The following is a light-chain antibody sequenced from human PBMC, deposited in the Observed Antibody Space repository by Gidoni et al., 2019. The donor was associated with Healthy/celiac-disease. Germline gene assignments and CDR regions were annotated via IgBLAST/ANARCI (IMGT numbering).Light chain of an antibody. J-gene: IGLJ2*01. CDR3: SSYTSSSTLLV. CDR2: EVS. Sequence: QSALTQPASVSGSPGQSTTISCTGTSSDVGGYNYVSWYQQHPGKAPKLMIYEVSNRPSGVSNRSSGSKSGNTASLTISGLQAEDEADYYCSSYTSSSTLLVFGGGTKLTVL. CDR1: SSDVGGYNY. V-gene: IGLV2-14*01.